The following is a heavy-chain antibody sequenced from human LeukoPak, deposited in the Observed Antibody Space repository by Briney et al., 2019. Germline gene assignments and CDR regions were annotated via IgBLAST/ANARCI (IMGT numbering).Heavy chain of an antibody. CDR3: ARNSGRYDY. CDR1: GFTFNSYW. Sequence: GGSLRLSCAASGFTFNSYWMSWVRQAPGKGLEWVANIKQDGSEKYYVGSMKGRFTISRDNAKNSLYLQMNSLRAEDTAIYYCARNSGRYDYWGQGTLVTVSS. J-gene: IGHJ4*02. V-gene: IGHV3-7*01. D-gene: IGHD1-26*01. CDR2: IKQDGSEK.